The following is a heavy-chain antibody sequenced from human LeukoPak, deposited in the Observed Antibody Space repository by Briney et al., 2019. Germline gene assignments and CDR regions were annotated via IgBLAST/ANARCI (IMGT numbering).Heavy chain of an antibody. J-gene: IGHJ6*02. CDR1: GGSISSSDFN. CDR2: ISYSGST. D-gene: IGHD1-1*01. CDR3: ARAMTGTYYYYYGMDV. V-gene: IGHV4-39*07. Sequence: SETLSLTCTVSGGSISSSDFNWGWIRQPPGKGLEWIGVISYSGSTYYNPSLKSRVAISVDTSKNQFSLNLSSVTAADTAVYYCARAMTGTYYYYYGMDVWGQGTTVTASS.